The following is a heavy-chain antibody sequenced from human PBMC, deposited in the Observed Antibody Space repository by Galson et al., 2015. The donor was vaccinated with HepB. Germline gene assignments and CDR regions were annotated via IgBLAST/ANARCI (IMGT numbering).Heavy chain of an antibody. CDR2: IWHDGGNK. CDR3: ARDGSGATHYFDY. D-gene: IGHD1-26*01. Sequence: SLRLSCAASGFTFSTYGMHWVRQAPGKGLEWVAFIWHDGGNKYYADSVKGRFTISRDNSKNTVYLQMNSLRDEDTAVYYCARDGSGATHYFDYWGQGTLVTVSS. CDR1: GFTFSTYG. V-gene: IGHV3-33*01. J-gene: IGHJ4*02.